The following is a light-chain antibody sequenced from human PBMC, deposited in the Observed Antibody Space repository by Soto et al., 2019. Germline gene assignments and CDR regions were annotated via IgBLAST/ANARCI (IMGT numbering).Light chain of an antibody. CDR2: GAS. CDR1: QSVSNN. J-gene: IGKJ5*01. Sequence: EIVMTQSPATLSVFPGERATLSCRASQSVSNNLAWYQQKPGRAPRLLIYGASTRATGIPARFSGSGSGTEFTLTISSLQSEDFAVYYCQQYNNWAITFGQGTRLEIK. CDR3: QQYNNWAIT. V-gene: IGKV3-15*01.